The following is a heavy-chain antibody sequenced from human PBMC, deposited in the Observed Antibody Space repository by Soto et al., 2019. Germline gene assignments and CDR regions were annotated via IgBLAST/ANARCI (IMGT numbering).Heavy chain of an antibody. V-gene: IGHV3-15*07. CDR3: TTDQPTIFGVVIIRSDYGMDV. CDR1: GFTFSNAW. Sequence: EVQLVESGGGLVKPGGSLRLSCAASGFTFSNAWMNWVRQAPGKGLEWVGRIKSKTDGGTTDYAAPVKGRFTISRDDSKNTLYLQMNSLKTEDTAVYYCTTDQPTIFGVVIIRSDYGMDVWGQGTTVTVSS. CDR2: IKSKTDGGTT. D-gene: IGHD3-3*01. J-gene: IGHJ6*02.